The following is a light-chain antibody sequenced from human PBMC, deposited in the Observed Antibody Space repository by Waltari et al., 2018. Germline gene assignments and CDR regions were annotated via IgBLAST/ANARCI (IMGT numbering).Light chain of an antibody. Sequence: QSALTQPPSVSGSPGQSITISCIGTSSDIGAYDYVSWYQQTPGKAPKLLIYDVTKWPSGISNRFSGSKSGNTASLTISGLQTEDEAHYYCSSFTSSTTWVFGGGTKVTVL. CDR2: DVT. V-gene: IGLV2-14*03. CDR3: SSFTSSTTWV. J-gene: IGLJ3*02. CDR1: SSDIGAYDY.